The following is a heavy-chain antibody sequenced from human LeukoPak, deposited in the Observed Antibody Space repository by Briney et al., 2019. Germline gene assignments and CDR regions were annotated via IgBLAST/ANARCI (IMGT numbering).Heavy chain of an antibody. V-gene: IGHV1-69*13. J-gene: IGHJ4*02. CDR3: ARKYSGYEFGHFDY. D-gene: IGHD5-12*01. CDR1: GGTFSSYA. CDR2: IIPIFGTA. Sequence: GAPVKVSCKASGGTFSSYAISWVRQAPGQGLEWMGGIIPIFGTANYAQKFQGRVTITADESTSTAYMELSSLRSEDTAVYYCARKYSGYEFGHFDYWGQGTLVTVSS.